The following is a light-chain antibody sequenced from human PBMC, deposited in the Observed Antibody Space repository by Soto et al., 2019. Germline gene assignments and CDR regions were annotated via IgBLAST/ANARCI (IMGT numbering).Light chain of an antibody. V-gene: IGKV1-5*01. J-gene: IGKJ3*01. CDR2: DAS. CDR3: QQYNSYPTT. CDR1: QSISSW. Sequence: DIQMTQSPSTLSASVGDRVTITCRASQSISSWLAWYQQKPGKAPKLLIYDASSFESGVPSRFSGSGSGTEFTLTISSLQPDDFATYYCQQYNSYPTTFGPGTKVDIK.